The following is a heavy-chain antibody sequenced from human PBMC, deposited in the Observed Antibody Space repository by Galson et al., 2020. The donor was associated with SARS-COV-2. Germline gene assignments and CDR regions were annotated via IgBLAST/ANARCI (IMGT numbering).Heavy chain of an antibody. CDR3: TRPDRQKIVEGSFDF. J-gene: IGHJ4*02. CDR2: IYPGDFDT. Sequence: HGESLKISCKASGYNFNNYWIGWVRQMPGKGLEWMGTIYPGDFDTRYSPSFRGQVTISVDKSISTAYLQWSSLKASDTALYYCTRPDRQKIVEGSFDFWGQGTLITVSA. CDR1: GYNFNNYW. V-gene: IGHV5-51*01. D-gene: IGHD3-22*01.